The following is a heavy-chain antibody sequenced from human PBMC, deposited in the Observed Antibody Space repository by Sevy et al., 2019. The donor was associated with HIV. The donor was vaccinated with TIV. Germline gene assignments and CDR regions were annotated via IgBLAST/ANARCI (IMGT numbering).Heavy chain of an antibody. Sequence: GGSLRLSCAASGFTFSSYWMSWVRQAPGKGLEWVANIKQDGSEKYYVDSVKGRFTISRDNAKNSLYLQMNSLRAEDTAVYYCATDIVVVPAADAESHYWCQGTLVTVSS. J-gene: IGHJ4*02. D-gene: IGHD2-2*01. CDR1: GFTFSSYW. V-gene: IGHV3-7*04. CDR3: ATDIVVVPAADAESHY. CDR2: IKQDGSEK.